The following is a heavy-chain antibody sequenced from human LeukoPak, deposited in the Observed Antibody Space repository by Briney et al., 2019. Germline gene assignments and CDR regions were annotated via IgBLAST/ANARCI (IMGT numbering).Heavy chain of an antibody. V-gene: IGHV4-61*01. Sequence: PETLSLTCTVSGGSVSSGSYYWSGIRQPPGKGVEWMGYIYYSGSTNYNPSLKSRVTISVDTSKNQFSLKLSSVTAADTAVYYCARGYGSSWSVFDYWGQGTLVTVSS. CDR3: ARGYGSSWSVFDY. D-gene: IGHD6-13*01. CDR1: GGSVSSGSYY. J-gene: IGHJ4*02. CDR2: IYYSGST.